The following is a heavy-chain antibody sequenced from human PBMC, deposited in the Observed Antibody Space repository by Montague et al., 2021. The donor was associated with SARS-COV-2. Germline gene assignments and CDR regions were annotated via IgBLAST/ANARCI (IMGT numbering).Heavy chain of an antibody. Sequence: SETLSLTCAVSSSSISGYYFRWIRSPKGKALERVGEVNHSESTNYNPSPKSRDTISVDTSKNQFSLKLSSVTAADTAVYYCARRSRVVTAIWALRTSLSSCFDPWGQGTLASVAS. V-gene: IGHV4-34*01. CDR3: ARRSRVVTAIWALRTSLSSCFDP. D-gene: IGHD2-21*02. CDR2: VNHSEST. J-gene: IGHJ5*02. CDR1: SSSISGYY.